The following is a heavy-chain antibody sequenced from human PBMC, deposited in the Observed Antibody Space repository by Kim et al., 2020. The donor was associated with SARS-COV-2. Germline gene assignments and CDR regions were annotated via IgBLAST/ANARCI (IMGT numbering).Heavy chain of an antibody. CDR1: GFSFSCCA. CDR3: VKAQGYYFDSYSFDS. D-gene: IGHD2-15*01. V-gene: IGHV3-23*05. J-gene: IGHJ4*01. CDR2: INNNGEDT. Sequence: GGSLRLSCAASGFSFSCCAMSWVRQAPGKGLEWVSTINNNGEDTFYANSVKGRFTISRDNSTKTLKLQMDGLRAEDTAIYYCVKAQGYYFDSYSFDSWG.